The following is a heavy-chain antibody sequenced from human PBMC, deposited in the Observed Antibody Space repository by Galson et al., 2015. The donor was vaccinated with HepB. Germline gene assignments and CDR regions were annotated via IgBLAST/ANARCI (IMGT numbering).Heavy chain of an antibody. D-gene: IGHD3-10*01. V-gene: IGHV4-59*03. CDR3: SREGPSGIDDY. J-gene: IGHJ4*02. Sequence: SETLSLTCTVSGDSINTYSWNWIRQPPGKGLEWVGSMFHSGSSTYNPSLKSRVSMSLFTSKNEFSLELWSVTAADTAVYYCSREGPSGIDDYWGQGTLVTVSS. CDR2: MFHSGSS. CDR1: GDSINTYS.